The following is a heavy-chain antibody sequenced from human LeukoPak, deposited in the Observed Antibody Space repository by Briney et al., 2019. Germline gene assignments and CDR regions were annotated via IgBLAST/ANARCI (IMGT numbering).Heavy chain of an antibody. D-gene: IGHD4-17*01. CDR2: INWNGGST. V-gene: IGHV3-20*04. CDR1: GFTFDDYG. J-gene: IGHJ4*02. Sequence: GGSLRLSCVASGFTFDDYGMSWARQAPGKGLEWVSAINWNGGSTGYADSVKGRFIVSRDNAKTSLYLQMNSLRAEDTALYYCARTSGGYGDWAYWGQGILVTVSS. CDR3: ARTSGGYGDWAY.